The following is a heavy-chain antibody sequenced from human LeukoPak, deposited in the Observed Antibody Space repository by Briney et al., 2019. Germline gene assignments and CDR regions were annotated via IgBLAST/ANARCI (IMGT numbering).Heavy chain of an antibody. CDR2: IKQDGSEK. D-gene: IGHD1-7*01. V-gene: IGHV3-7*01. CDR1: GFTFSNYW. J-gene: IGHJ4*02. Sequence: PGGSLRLSCAASGFTFSNYWMSWVRQAPGKGLEWVANIKQDGSEKYYVNSVKGRFTISRDNAKNSLYLQMNSLRAEDTAIYYCAREDDWNYEDYWGQGPLVTVSS. CDR3: AREDDWNYEDY.